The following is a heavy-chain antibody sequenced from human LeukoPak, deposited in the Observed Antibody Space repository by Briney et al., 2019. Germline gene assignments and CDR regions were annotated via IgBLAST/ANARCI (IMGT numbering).Heavy chain of an antibody. D-gene: IGHD3-22*01. CDR3: ASPKRLVTYYYDSSGYYYDYFDY. CDR2: IYPGDSDT. V-gene: IGHV5-51*01. J-gene: IGHJ4*02. CDR1: GYSFTSYW. Sequence: GESLKISCKGSGYSFTSYWIGWVRQMPGKGLEGMGIIYPGDSDTRYSPSFQGQVTISADKSISTAYLQWSSLKASDTAMYYCASPKRLVTYYYDSSGYYYDYFDYWGQGTLVTVSS.